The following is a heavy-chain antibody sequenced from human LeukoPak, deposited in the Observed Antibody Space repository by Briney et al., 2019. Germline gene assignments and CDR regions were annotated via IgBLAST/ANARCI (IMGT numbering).Heavy chain of an antibody. V-gene: IGHV3-30*03. J-gene: IGHJ3*02. CDR3: ATLALGEDSSGYYPNDAFDI. CDR2: ISYDGSNK. CDR1: GFTFSSYG. Sequence: GGSLRLSCAASGFTFSSYGMHWVRQAPGKGLEWVAVISYDGSNKYYADSVKGRFTISRDNSKNTLYLQMNSLRAEDTAVYYCATLALGEDSSGYYPNDAFDIWGQGTMVTVSS. D-gene: IGHD3-22*01.